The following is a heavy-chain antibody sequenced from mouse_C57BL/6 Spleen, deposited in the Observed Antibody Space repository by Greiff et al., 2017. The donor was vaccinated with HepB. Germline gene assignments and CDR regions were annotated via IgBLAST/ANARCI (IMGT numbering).Heavy chain of an antibody. Sequence: VHVKQSVAELVRPGASVKLSCTASGFNIKNTYMHWVKQRPEQGLEWIGRIDPANGNTKYAPKFQGKATITADTSSNTAYLQLSSLTSEDTAIYYCARPDYGSPSFAYWGQGTLVTVSA. D-gene: IGHD1-1*01. CDR1: GFNIKNTY. V-gene: IGHV14-3*01. J-gene: IGHJ3*01. CDR3: ARPDYGSPSFAY. CDR2: IDPANGNT.